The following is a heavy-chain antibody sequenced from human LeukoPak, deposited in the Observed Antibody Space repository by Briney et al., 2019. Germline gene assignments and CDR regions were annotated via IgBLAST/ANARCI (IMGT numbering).Heavy chain of an antibody. CDR2: ISAYKGNT. J-gene: IGHJ4*02. CDR1: GYTFTSYG. D-gene: IGHD3-22*01. V-gene: IGHV1-18*01. Sequence: PWASVKVSCKASGYTFTSYGISWVRQAPGQGLEWMGWISAYKGNTNYAQKLQGRVTMTTDTSTSTAYMELRSPRSDDTAVYYCAIGHSSGYVPFDYWGQGTLVTVSS. CDR3: AIGHSSGYVPFDY.